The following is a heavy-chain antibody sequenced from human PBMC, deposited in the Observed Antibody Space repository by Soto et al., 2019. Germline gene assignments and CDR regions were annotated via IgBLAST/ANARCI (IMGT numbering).Heavy chain of an antibody. CDR2: INYSGST. D-gene: IGHD3-3*01. Sequence: SETLSLTCTVSGDSVSSYYWTWIRQSPGKGLEWIGYINYSGSTNHNPSLNSRVTISVDTSKNQFSLKLTSMTAADTAVYYCGGGLLEWLHVEYWGQGTPVTVSS. CDR1: GDSVSSYY. J-gene: IGHJ4*02. CDR3: GGGLLEWLHVEY. V-gene: IGHV4-59*02.